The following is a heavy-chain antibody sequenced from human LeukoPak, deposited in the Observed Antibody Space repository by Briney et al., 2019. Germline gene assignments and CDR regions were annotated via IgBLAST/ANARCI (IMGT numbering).Heavy chain of an antibody. D-gene: IGHD2-15*01. Sequence: PGRSLRLSCAASGFTFSSYGMHWVRQAPGKGLEWVAVISYDGSNKYYADSVKGRFTISRDNSKNTLYLRMNSLRAEDTAVYYCALSGYGSGGVDYWGQGTLVTVSS. CDR3: ALSGYGSGGVDY. V-gene: IGHV3-30*03. J-gene: IGHJ4*02. CDR2: ISYDGSNK. CDR1: GFTFSSYG.